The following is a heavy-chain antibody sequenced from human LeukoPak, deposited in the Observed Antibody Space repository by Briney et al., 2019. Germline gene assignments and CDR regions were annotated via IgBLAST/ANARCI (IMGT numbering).Heavy chain of an antibody. CDR2: IIPIFGTA. J-gene: IGHJ5*02. D-gene: IGHD2-2*01. CDR3: ARGGGYCSSTSCYGGGPNWFDP. CDR1: GGTFSSYA. V-gene: IGHV1-69*13. Sequence: EASVKVSCKASGGTFSSYAISWVRQAPGQGLEWMGGIIPIFGTANYAQKFQGRVTITADESTSTAYMELSSLRSEDTAVYYCARGGGYCSSTSCYGGGPNWFDPWGQGTLVTVSS.